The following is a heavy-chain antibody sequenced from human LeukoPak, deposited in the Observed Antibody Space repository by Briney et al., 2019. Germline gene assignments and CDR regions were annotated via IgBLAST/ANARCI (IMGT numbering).Heavy chain of an antibody. CDR3: ASGIRRWLTGTPVYYMDV. D-gene: IGHD1-20*01. Sequence: PSETLSLTCAVYGGSFSGYYWSWIRQPPGKGLEWIGEINHSGSTNYNPFLKSRVTISVDTSKNQFSLKLSSVTAADTAVYYCASGIRRWLTGTPVYYMDVWGKGTTVTVSS. V-gene: IGHV4-34*01. CDR2: INHSGST. CDR1: GGSFSGYY. J-gene: IGHJ6*03.